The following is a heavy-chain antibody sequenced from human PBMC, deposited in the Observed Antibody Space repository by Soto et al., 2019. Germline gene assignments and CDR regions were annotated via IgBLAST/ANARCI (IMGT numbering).Heavy chain of an antibody. CDR3: ARGLRSARGYCTNGVCYTFDY. CDR1: GYTFTSYD. V-gene: IGHV1-8*01. CDR2: MNPNSGNT. J-gene: IGHJ4*02. Sequence: ASVKVSCKASGYTFTSYDINWVRQATGQGLEWMGWMNPNSGNTGYAQKFQGRVTMTRNTSISTAYMELSSLRSEDTAVYYCARGLRSARGYCTNGVCYTFDYWGQGTLVTVSS. D-gene: IGHD2-8*01.